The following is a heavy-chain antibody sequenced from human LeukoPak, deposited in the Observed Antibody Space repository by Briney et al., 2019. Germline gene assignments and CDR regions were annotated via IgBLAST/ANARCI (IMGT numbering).Heavy chain of an antibody. J-gene: IGHJ4*02. V-gene: IGHV3-33*01. CDR1: GFTFSSYG. D-gene: IGHD3-10*01. Sequence: GRSLRLSCAASGFTFSSYGMHGVPQAPGKALEGVADIWYDGSNKYYADSVRGRFTISRDNSKNTLYLQMNSIRAEDTAVYYCARGSELLDSFGAHALDYWGQGTLVTVSS. CDR3: ARGSELLDSFGAHALDY. CDR2: IWYDGSNK.